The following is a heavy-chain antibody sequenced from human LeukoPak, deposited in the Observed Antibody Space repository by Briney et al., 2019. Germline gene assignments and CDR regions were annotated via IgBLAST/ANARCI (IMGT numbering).Heavy chain of an antibody. Sequence: SETLSLTCTVSGGSISSGSYYWSWIRQPAGKGLEWIGRIYTSGSTNYNPSLKSRVTISVDTSKNQFSLKLSSVTAADTAVYYCARLIAAAGTGDYWGQGTLVTVSS. CDR1: GGSISSGSYY. V-gene: IGHV4-61*02. J-gene: IGHJ4*02. CDR2: IYTSGST. CDR3: ARLIAAAGTGDY. D-gene: IGHD6-13*01.